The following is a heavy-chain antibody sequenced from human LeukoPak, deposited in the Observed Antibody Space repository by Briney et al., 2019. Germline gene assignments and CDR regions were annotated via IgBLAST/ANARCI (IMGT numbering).Heavy chain of an antibody. Sequence: SETLSLTCAVYGGSFSGYYWSWIRQPPGKGLGWIGEINHSGSTNYNPSLKSRVTISVDTSKNQFSLKLSSVTAADTAVYYCARRIIITMVRGVITPRAYNWFDPWGQGTLVTVSS. D-gene: IGHD3-10*01. CDR3: ARRIIITMVRGVITPRAYNWFDP. CDR2: INHSGST. CDR1: GGSFSGYY. J-gene: IGHJ5*02. V-gene: IGHV4-34*01.